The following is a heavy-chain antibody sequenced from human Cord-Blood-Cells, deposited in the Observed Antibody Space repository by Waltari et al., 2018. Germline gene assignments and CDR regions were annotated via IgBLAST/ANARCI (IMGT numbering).Heavy chain of an antibody. CDR3: ARVRHGFYFDY. CDR1: GGSFSGYY. Sequence: QVQLQQWGAGLLKPSETLSLTCAVYGGSFSGYYWSWIRQPPGKGLEWIGEINHSGSTNYNPSLKSRVTISVDTSKNQFSLKLGSVTAADTAVYYCARVRHGFYFDYWGQGTLVTVSS. CDR2: INHSGST. V-gene: IGHV4-34*01. J-gene: IGHJ4*02.